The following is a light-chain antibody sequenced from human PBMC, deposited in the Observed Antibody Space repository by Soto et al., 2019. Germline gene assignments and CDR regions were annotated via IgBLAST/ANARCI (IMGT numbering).Light chain of an antibody. V-gene: IGKV1-5*01. J-gene: IGKJ1*01. Sequence: DIQMTQSPSTLSASVGDTVTVTCRASQSVSGWLAWYQQKPGEAPKLLIYDASALQSGVPSRFSGSGSRTDFPLTISCLQSEDFATYYCQQYYNSPRGTFSQGTKVDI. CDR3: QQYYNSPRGT. CDR2: DAS. CDR1: QSVSGW.